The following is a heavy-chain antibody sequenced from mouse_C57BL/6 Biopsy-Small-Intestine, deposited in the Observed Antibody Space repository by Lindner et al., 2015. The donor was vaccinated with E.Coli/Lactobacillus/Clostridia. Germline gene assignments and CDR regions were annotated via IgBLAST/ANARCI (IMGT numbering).Heavy chain of an antibody. CDR1: GYSFTSYG. CDR2: ISAYNGEA. V-gene: IGHV1S134*01. CDR3: ARAVPNRGNSGAWYLDY. J-gene: IGHJ4*01. Sequence: SVKVSCKASGYSFTSYGITWVRQAPGQGLEWMGWISAYNGEARYVQKFQGRVTMTTDTPTSTAYMELRSLNSDETAVYFCARAVPNRGNSGAWYLDYWGQGTLVTVSS. D-gene: IGHD5-1*01.